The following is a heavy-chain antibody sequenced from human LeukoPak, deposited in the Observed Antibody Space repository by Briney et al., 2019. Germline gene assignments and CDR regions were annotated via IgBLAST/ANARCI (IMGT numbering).Heavy chain of an antibody. J-gene: IGHJ6*03. V-gene: IGHV3-9*01. CDR1: GFTFDDYA. CDR3: AKDRAARGRGNYFYMDV. D-gene: IGHD2/OR15-2a*01. Sequence: PGGSLRLSCAASGFTFDDYAMHWVRQAPGKGLEWVSGFSCNSDNIGYVDSVKGRFTISRDNAKNSLYLQMNSLRPEDTALYYCAKDRAARGRGNYFYMDVWGKGTTVTVSS. CDR2: FSCNSDNI.